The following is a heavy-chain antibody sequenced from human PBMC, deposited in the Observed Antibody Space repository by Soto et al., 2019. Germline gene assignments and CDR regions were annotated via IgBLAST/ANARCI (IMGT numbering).Heavy chain of an antibody. CDR2: IYSGGST. CDR3: ARGGFAPFDY. V-gene: IGHV3-NL1*01. J-gene: IGHJ4*02. CDR1: GLTFSSYG. Sequence: GGSLRLSCAASGLTFSSYGMHWVRQAPGKGLEWVSVIYSGGSTYYADSLKGRFTISRDNSKNTLNLQMNSLRAEDTAVYYCARGGFAPFDYWGQGTMVTVSS.